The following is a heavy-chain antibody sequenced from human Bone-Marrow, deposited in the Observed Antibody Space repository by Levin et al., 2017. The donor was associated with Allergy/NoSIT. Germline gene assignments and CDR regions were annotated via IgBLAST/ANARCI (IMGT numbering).Heavy chain of an antibody. J-gene: IGHJ4*02. CDR3: ARVGQQALNY. Sequence: VASVKVSCKDSGGSFSSAVISWVRQAPGQGLEWMGGITPLFGTATYTQKFQGRVTITADESTNTAYMELNSLRSDDTAVYFCARVGQQALNYWGQGTLVTVSS. CDR1: GGSFSSAV. V-gene: IGHV1-69*13. CDR2: ITPLFGTA. D-gene: IGHD6-13*01.